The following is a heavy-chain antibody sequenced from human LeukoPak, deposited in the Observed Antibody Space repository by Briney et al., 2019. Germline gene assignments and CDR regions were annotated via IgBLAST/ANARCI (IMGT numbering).Heavy chain of an antibody. V-gene: IGHV4-31*03. CDR2: IYYSGST. Sequence: TSENLSLTCTVSGGSISSGGYYWSWIRQHPGKGLEWIGYIYYSGSTYYNPSLKSRVTISVDTSKNQFSLKLSSVTAADTAVYYCARGGRITMVRGVIIGEKYYFDYWGQGTLVTVSS. D-gene: IGHD3-10*01. CDR3: ARGGRITMVRGVIIGEKYYFDY. CDR1: GGSISSGGYY. J-gene: IGHJ4*02.